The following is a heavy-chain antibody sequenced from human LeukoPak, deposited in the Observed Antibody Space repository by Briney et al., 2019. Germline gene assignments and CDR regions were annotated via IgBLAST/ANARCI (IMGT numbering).Heavy chain of an antibody. CDR3: ARDAHSSSWYDWYFAL. D-gene: IGHD6-13*01. CDR2: INPSGGST. V-gene: IGHV1-46*01. J-gene: IGHJ2*01. CDR1: GGTFSSYA. Sequence: GASVKVSCKASGGTFSSYAISLVRQAPGQGLEWMGMINPSGGSTSYAQKFQGRVTMTRDTSTSTVYMELSSLRSEDTAVYYCARDAHSSSWYDWYFALWGRGTLVTVSS.